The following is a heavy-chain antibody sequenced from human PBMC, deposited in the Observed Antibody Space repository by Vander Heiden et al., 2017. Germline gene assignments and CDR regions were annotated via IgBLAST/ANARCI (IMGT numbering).Heavy chain of an antibody. J-gene: IGHJ4*02. Sequence: QVLLLQSGAEVKKPGASVSISCKASGYTFTNSYIHWVRQAPGQGLERMGIINPSGGSTNYAQRFQCRVAMTRDTSTRTAYMGLNSLNSEDTAVYYCARRDCSSSSCYFNYWGQGTLVTVSS. CDR3: ARRDCSSSSCYFNY. V-gene: IGHV1-46*01. CDR2: INPSGGST. D-gene: IGHD2-2*01. CDR1: GYTFTNSY.